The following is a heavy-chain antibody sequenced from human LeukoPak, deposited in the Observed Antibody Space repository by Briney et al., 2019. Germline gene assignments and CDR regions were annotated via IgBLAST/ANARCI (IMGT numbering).Heavy chain of an antibody. D-gene: IGHD6-13*01. CDR1: GGTFSSYA. J-gene: IGHJ4*02. Sequence: SVKVSCKASGGTFSSYAISWVRQAPGQGLEWMGGIIPIFGTANYAQKFQGRVTITTDESTSTAYMELRSLRSDDTAVYYCARVIAAAGKPFDYWGQGTLVTVSS. V-gene: IGHV1-69*05. CDR3: ARVIAAAGKPFDY. CDR2: IIPIFGTA.